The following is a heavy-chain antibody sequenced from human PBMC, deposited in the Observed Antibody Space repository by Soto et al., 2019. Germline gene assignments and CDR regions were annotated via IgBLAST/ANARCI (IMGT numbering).Heavy chain of an antibody. J-gene: IGHJ2*01. CDR2: IVPILGRA. D-gene: IGHD5-12*01. Sequence: QVQLVQSGAEVKKPGSSVKVSCKASGGTFSSYTIGWVRQAPGQGLEWMGRIVPILGRANYAQQFQGRVTITADTSTSTAYMELSSLISEDTAVYYCATTWHREYSGYDFRRHWDFELWGPGTLVTVSS. V-gene: IGHV1-69*02. CDR3: ATTWHREYSGYDFRRHWDFEL. CDR1: GGTFSSYT.